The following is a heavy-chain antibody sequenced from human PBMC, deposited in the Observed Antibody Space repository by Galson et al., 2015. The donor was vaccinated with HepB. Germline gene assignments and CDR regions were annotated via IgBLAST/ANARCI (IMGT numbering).Heavy chain of an antibody. V-gene: IGHV1-69*13. Sequence: SVKVSCKASGGTFSSYAISWVRQAPGQGLEWMGGIIPIFGTANYAQKFQGRVTITADESMSTAYMELSSLRSEDTAVYYCARVFEEELLGGWFDPWGQGTLVTVSS. CDR1: GGTFSSYA. J-gene: IGHJ5*02. CDR2: IIPIFGTA. D-gene: IGHD1-26*01. CDR3: ARVFEEELLGGWFDP.